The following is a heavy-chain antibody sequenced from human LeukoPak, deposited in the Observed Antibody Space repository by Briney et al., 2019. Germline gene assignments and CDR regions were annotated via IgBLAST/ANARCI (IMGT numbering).Heavy chain of an antibody. D-gene: IGHD1-14*01. Sequence: PGGSLRLSCAASGFTFSSYAMNWVRQAPGKGLEWVSGISGSGGNTYYADSVKGRFTISRDNPKNTLYLQMNSLRAEDTAVYYCAKDLLPRNQFDYWGQGTLVTVSS. CDR3: AKDLLPRNQFDY. J-gene: IGHJ4*02. CDR1: GFTFSSYA. CDR2: ISGSGGNT. V-gene: IGHV3-23*01.